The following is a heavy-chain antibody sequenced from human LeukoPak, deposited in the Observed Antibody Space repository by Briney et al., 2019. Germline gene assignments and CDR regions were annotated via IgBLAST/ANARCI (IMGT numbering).Heavy chain of an antibody. CDR3: ARVYLALTGGDS. J-gene: IGHJ4*02. Sequence: SETLSLTCTVSGGSISSSGHYWAWIRQPPGKGLEWIGSMYHSGSTYYNPSLKSRVTVSVDTSKNQFSLKLTSVTAADTAVYYCARVYLALTGGDSWGQGTLVTVSS. CDR2: MYHSGST. CDR1: GGSISSSGHY. D-gene: IGHD3-3*02. V-gene: IGHV4-39*07.